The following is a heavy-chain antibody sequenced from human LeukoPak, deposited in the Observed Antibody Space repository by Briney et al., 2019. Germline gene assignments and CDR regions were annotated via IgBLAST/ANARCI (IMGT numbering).Heavy chain of an antibody. D-gene: IGHD5-18*01. CDR2: ISGSGGST. CDR1: GFTFSSCG. CDR3: ANDLGWIQLNLG. V-gene: IGHV3-23*01. Sequence: GGTLRLSCAASGFTFSSCGMSWVRQAPGKGLEWVSVISGSGGSTYYADSVKGRFTISRDNSKNTLYLQMNSLRVEDTAVYYCANDLGWIQLNLGRGQGTLVTVSS. J-gene: IGHJ4*02.